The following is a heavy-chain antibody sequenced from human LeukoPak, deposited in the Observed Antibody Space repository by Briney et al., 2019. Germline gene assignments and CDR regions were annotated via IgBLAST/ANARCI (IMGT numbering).Heavy chain of an antibody. CDR1: GDSIRSYY. J-gene: IGHJ4*02. D-gene: IGHD3-22*01. CDR3: ASTTYYYDSIGYYFLDY. Sequence: SETLSLICTVSGDSIRSYYWSWIRQPAGKGLEWIGRIYTSGSTNYNPSLQNRVTMSVDTSKNQFSLKLSSVTAADTAVYYCASTTYYYDSIGYYFLDYWGQGTLVTVSS. V-gene: IGHV4-4*07. CDR2: IYTSGST.